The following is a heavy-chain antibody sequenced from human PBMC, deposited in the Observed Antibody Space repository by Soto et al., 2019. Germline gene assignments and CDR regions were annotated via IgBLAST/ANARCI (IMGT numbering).Heavy chain of an antibody. CDR1: GGSISSYY. CDR2: IYYSGST. Sequence: PSETLSLTCTVSGGSISSYYWSWIRQPPGKGLEWIGYIYYSGSTNYNPSLKSRVTISVDTSKNQFSLKLSSVTAADTAVYYCARSEGGSHYGDLDYWGQGTLVTVSS. D-gene: IGHD4-17*01. CDR3: ARSEGGSHYGDLDY. V-gene: IGHV4-59*01. J-gene: IGHJ4*02.